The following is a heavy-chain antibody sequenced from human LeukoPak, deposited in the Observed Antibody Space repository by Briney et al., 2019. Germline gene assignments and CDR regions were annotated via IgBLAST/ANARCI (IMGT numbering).Heavy chain of an antibody. CDR2: INPNSGGT. CDR3: ARDSVPPPLGYSSGWYMGGVAFDI. V-gene: IGHV1-2*04. D-gene: IGHD6-19*01. Sequence: ASVKVSCKASGYTFTGYYIHWVRQAPGQGLEWMGWINPNSGGTNYAQKFQGWVTMTRDTSISTAYMELSRLRSDDTAVYYCARDSVPPPLGYSSGWYMGGVAFDIWGQGTMVTVSS. CDR1: GYTFTGYY. J-gene: IGHJ3*02.